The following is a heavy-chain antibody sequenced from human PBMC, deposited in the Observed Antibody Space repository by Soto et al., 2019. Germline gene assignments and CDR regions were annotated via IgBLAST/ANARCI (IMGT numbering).Heavy chain of an antibody. CDR3: ARCRDGYTYYPDY. Sequence: QVQLVESGGGVVQPGRSLRLSCAASGFTFSSYAMHWVRQAPGKGLEWVAVISYDGSNKYYADSVKGRFTISRDNSKNTLYLQMNSLRAEDTAVYYCARCRDGYTYYPDYWGQGTLVTVSS. CDR1: GFTFSSYA. D-gene: IGHD5-12*01. V-gene: IGHV3-30-3*01. J-gene: IGHJ4*02. CDR2: ISYDGSNK.